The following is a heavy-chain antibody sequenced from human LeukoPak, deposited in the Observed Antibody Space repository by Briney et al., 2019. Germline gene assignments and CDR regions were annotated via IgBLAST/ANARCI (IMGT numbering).Heavy chain of an antibody. D-gene: IGHD6-19*01. CDR3: AKGYSSGWATFDY. J-gene: IGHJ4*02. CDR1: GFTFSSSA. V-gene: IGHV3-23*01. Sequence: EGSLRLSCAASGFTFSSSALSWVRQAPGKGLEWVSAISGSGGTTYYADSVKGRFTISRDNSKNTLFLQMKSLRAEDTAVYYCAKGYSSGWATFDYWGQGTLVTVSS. CDR2: ISGSGGTT.